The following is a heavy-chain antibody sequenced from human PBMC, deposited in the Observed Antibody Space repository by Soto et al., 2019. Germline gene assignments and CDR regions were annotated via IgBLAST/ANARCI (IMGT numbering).Heavy chain of an antibody. J-gene: IGHJ4*02. D-gene: IGHD2-15*01. CDR2: ISYDGSNK. CDR1: GFTFSSYG. Sequence: GGSLRLSCAASGFTFSSYGMHWVRQAPGKGLEWVAVISYDGSNKYYADSVKGRFTISRDNSKNTLYLQMNSLRAEDTAVYYCASSRMRFCSGGSCYFFDYWGQGTLVTVSS. V-gene: IGHV3-30*03. CDR3: ASSRMRFCSGGSCYFFDY.